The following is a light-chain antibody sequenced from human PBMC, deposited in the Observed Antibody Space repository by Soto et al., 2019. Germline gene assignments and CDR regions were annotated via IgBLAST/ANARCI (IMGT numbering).Light chain of an antibody. V-gene: IGKV1-39*01. J-gene: IGKJ1*01. CDR2: GTS. CDR1: QTISTF. Sequence: DIQMTPSQSSLSASVLYIVTITFRSSQTISTFLNWYQQRPGKAPRLLIYGTSSRATGIPDRFSGSGSGADFTLTISSLEPEDFAVYYCKQRSNWWTFGQGTKVDIK. CDR3: KQRSNWWT.